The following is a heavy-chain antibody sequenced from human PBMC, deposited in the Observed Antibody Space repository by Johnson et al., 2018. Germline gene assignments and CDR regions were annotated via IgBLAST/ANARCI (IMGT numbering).Heavy chain of an antibody. CDR1: GFTFRNFR. D-gene: IGHD1-26*01. CDR3: AKEVFSGSFPTHYGMDV. Sequence: VQLVESGGGVVQPGRSLRLSCEASGFTFRNFRMHWVRQAPGKGLEWVAVISYDSSNQYYADSVKGRFTISRETSRNSLYLQMDSLRAEDTAVYYCAKEVFSGSFPTHYGMDVWGQGTTVTVSS. J-gene: IGHJ6*02. CDR2: ISYDSSNQ. V-gene: IGHV3-30*18.